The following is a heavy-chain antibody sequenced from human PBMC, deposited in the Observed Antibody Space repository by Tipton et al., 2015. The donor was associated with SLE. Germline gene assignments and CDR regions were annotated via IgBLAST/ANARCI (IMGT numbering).Heavy chain of an antibody. J-gene: IGHJ1*01. Sequence: QSGAEVKKPGASVKVSCKASGYNFTSYSLHWARQAPGQGLEWMGIIIPRGVSTRYAQKFQGRVSMTRDTSTNTVYMELSSLRPEDTAVYYCARIDFDFWSGFFEYFQHWGQGTLVSVSS. CDR3: ARIDFDFWSGFFEYFQH. CDR1: GYNFTSYS. D-gene: IGHD3-3*01. V-gene: IGHV1-46*01. CDR2: IIPRGVST.